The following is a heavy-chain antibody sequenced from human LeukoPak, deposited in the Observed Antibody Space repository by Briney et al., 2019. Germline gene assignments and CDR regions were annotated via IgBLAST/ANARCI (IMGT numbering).Heavy chain of an antibody. Sequence: PGGSLRLSCAASGFTFDNYRMSWVRQAPGKGLEWVSTVNADGGNTYYADCVKGRFTISRDNTKSTLILQMNRLRVEDTALYYCTKRVKYGGTWDHFADWGQGTLVTVSS. CDR1: GFTFDNYR. J-gene: IGHJ4*02. CDR3: TKRVKYGGTWDHFAD. CDR2: VNADGGNT. D-gene: IGHD1-26*01. V-gene: IGHV3-23*01.